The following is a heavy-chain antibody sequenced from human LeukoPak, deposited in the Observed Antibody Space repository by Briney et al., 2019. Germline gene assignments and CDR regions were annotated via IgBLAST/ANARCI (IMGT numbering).Heavy chain of an antibody. J-gene: IGHJ3*02. CDR2: INGDGSST. CDR1: GFTFSNYW. CDR3: TRGASAGAFDI. V-gene: IGHV3-74*01. Sequence: PEGSLRLSCAASGFTFSNYWMHWVRQAPGKGLVWVSRINGDGSSTGYADSVKGRFTISRDNAKNTVNLQMNSLRAEDTAVYYCTRGASAGAFDIWGQGTMVTVSS. D-gene: IGHD6-13*01.